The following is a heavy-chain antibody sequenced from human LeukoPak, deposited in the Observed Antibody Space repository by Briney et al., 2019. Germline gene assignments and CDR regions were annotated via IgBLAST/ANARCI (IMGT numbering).Heavy chain of an antibody. V-gene: IGHV3-30*01. CDR2: ISYDGSNK. CDR1: GFTFSSYA. CDR3: ARDPVDIVATGPYYYYMDV. Sequence: GSLRLSCAASGFTFSSYAMHWVRQAPGKGLEWVAVISYDGSNKYYADSVKGRFTISRDNSKNTLYLQMNSLRAEDTAVYYCARDPVDIVATGPYYYYMDVWGKGTTVTVSS. D-gene: IGHD5-12*01. J-gene: IGHJ6*03.